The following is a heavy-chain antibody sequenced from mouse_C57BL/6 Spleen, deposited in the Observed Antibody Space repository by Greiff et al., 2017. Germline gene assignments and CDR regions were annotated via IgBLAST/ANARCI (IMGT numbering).Heavy chain of an antibody. V-gene: IGHV1-85*01. CDR3: AREDYYGSSCWFAY. J-gene: IGHJ3*01. D-gene: IGHD1-1*01. CDR1: GYTFTSYD. Sequence: QVQLQQSGPELVKPGASVKLSCKASGYTFTSYDINWVKQRPGQGLEWIGWIYPRDGSTKYNEKFKGKATLTVDTSSSTAYMKLHSLTTEDSAVYFCAREDYYGSSCWFAYWGQGTLVTVSA. CDR2: IYPRDGST.